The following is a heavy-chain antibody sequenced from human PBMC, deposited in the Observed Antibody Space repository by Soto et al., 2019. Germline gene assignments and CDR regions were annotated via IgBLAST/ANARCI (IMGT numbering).Heavy chain of an antibody. CDR3: ARWSCSSTSCRSNPFDI. D-gene: IGHD2-2*01. V-gene: IGHV1-18*01. J-gene: IGHJ3*02. Sequence: GASVKVSCKASGYTFTNYGVSWVRQAPGQGLEWTGWISGYNDNTIYAEELRGRVTMTTDTSTSTAYMELGSLRSDDTAVYYCARWSCSSTSCRSNPFDIWGQGTMVTVSS. CDR2: ISGYNDNT. CDR1: GYTFTNYG.